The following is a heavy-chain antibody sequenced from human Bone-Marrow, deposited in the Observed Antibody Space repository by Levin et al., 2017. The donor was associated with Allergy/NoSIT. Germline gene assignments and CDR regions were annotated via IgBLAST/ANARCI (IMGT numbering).Heavy chain of an antibody. CDR2: IWYDGSNK. Sequence: GESLKISCAASGFTFSSYGMHWVRQAPGKGLEWVAVIWYDGSNKYYADSVKGRFTISRDNSKNTLYLQMNSLRAEDTAVYYCARDYSSGWNYFDYWGQGTLVTVSS. CDR3: ARDYSSGWNYFDY. CDR1: GFTFSSYG. V-gene: IGHV3-33*01. D-gene: IGHD6-19*01. J-gene: IGHJ4*02.